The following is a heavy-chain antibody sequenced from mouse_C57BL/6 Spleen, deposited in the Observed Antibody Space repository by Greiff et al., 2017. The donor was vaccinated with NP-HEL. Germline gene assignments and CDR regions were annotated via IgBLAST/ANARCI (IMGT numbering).Heavy chain of an antibody. CDR1: GFSLTSYA. CDR2: IWTGGGT. Sequence: VQVVESGPGLVAPSQSLSITCTVSGFSLTSYAISWVRQPPGKGLEWLGVIWTGGGTNYNSALKSRLSISKDNSKSQVFLKMNSLQTDDTARYYCARASTMVTTGAMDYWGQGTSVTVSS. V-gene: IGHV2-9-1*01. D-gene: IGHD2-2*01. CDR3: ARASTMVTTGAMDY. J-gene: IGHJ4*01.